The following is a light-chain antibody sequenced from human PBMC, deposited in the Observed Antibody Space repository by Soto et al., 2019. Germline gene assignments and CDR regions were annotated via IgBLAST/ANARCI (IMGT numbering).Light chain of an antibody. Sequence: EIVMTQSPATLSVSPWERATLSWRASQSVSSNLAWYQQKPGPAPRLLIHGASTRATGIPARFSGSGSGTEFTLTISSLQSEYFTVDYCQQYNNWWTFGQGTKVDIK. CDR1: QSVSSN. V-gene: IGKV3-15*01. CDR3: QQYNNWWT. J-gene: IGKJ1*01. CDR2: GAS.